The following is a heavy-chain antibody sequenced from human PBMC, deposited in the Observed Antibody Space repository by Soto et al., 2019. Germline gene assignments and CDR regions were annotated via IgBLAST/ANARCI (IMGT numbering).Heavy chain of an antibody. CDR3: VGTWHGFDI. CDR2: INGDGSYT. V-gene: IGHV3-74*01. J-gene: IGHJ3*02. CDR1: GFTFSTYW. Sequence: EVQLVESGGGLVQPGGSLRLSCAASGFTFSTYWMHWVRQAPEKGLLWVSHINGDGSYTDFADSVKGRFTISRDNAKHTVYLQMQSLRVEDTAVYFCVGTWHGFDIWGQGTMVTVSS.